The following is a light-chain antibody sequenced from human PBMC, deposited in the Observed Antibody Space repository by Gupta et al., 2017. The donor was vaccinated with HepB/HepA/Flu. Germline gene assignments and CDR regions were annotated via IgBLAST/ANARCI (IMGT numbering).Light chain of an antibody. CDR3: QQDNSYSGT. CDR1: QSISSW. J-gene: IGKJ1*01. Sequence: DIQMTQSPSTLSASVGDRVTIPCRASQSISSWLAWYQQKPGKAPKLLIYKASSVESGVPARFSGSGSGTEFTLTISSLQPDDFATYYCQQDNSYSGTFGQGTKVEIK. CDR2: KAS. V-gene: IGKV1-5*03.